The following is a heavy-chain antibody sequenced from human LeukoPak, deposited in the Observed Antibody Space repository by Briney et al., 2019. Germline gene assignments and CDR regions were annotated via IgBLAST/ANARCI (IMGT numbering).Heavy chain of an antibody. J-gene: IGHJ4*02. CDR1: GFTFSDYS. Sequence: GSLRLSCAASGFTFSDYSMNWVRQAPGKGLEWISYIGGRGDGISYADSVKGRFIVSRDNAKNSLFLQMNRLRGEDTAIYFCAREIPGRIAADCWGQGTLVAVSS. D-gene: IGHD2-15*01. CDR2: IGGRGDGI. CDR3: AREIPGRIAADC. V-gene: IGHV3-48*01.